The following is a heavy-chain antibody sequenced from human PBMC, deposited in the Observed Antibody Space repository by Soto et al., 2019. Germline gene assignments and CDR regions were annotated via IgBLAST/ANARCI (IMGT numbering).Heavy chain of an antibody. Sequence: PGGSLRLSCTASGFTFGDYAMSWFRQAPGKGLEWVGFIRSKAYGGTTEYAASVKGRFTISRDDSKSIAYLQMNSLKTEDTAVYYCTRGPPRITIFGVVTKAFDYWGQGTLVTVSS. J-gene: IGHJ4*02. CDR1: GFTFGDYA. D-gene: IGHD3-3*01. CDR3: TRGPPRITIFGVVTKAFDY. CDR2: IRSKAYGGTT. V-gene: IGHV3-49*03.